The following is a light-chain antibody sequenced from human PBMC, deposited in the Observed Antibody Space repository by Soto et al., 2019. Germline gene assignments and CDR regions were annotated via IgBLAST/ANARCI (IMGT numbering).Light chain of an antibody. V-gene: IGLV2-14*03. CDR2: DVS. J-gene: IGLJ2*01. CDR3: TSYTSSSTPYLL. CDR1: SSDVGGYNY. Sequence: QSVLTQPASVSGSPGQSITISCTGGSSDVGGYNYVSWYQQHPGKAPKLMISDVSNRPSGVSNRFSGSKSGNTASLTISGLQAEDEADYYCTSYTSSSTPYLLFGGGTKVTVL.